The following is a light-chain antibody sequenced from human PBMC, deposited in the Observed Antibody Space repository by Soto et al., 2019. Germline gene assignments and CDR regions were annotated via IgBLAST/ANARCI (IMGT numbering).Light chain of an antibody. J-gene: IGKJ1*01. CDR1: RSITTY. Sequence: DIQMTQSPSSLSASLGDRVTITCRASRSITTYLNWYQQKPGKAPRILIYAASALENRLPSRFSGSGSEAEFTLNISRLQVEDLGTHICEQSYSTPRTFDQGT. CDR3: EQSYSTPRT. CDR2: AAS. V-gene: IGKV1-39*01.